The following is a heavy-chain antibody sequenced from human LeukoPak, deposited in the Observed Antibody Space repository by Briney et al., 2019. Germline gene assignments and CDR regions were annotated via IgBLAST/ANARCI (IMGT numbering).Heavy chain of an antibody. J-gene: IGHJ1*01. CDR2: IYYSGST. Sequence: SQTLSLTCTVSGGSISSGGYYWSWIRQHPGKGLEWIGYIYYSGSTYYNPSLKSRVTISVDTSKNQFSLKLSSVTAADTAVYYCATYGDYPAEYFQHWGQGTLVTVSS. CDR1: GGSISSGGYY. CDR3: ATYGDYPAEYFQH. D-gene: IGHD4-17*01. V-gene: IGHV4-31*03.